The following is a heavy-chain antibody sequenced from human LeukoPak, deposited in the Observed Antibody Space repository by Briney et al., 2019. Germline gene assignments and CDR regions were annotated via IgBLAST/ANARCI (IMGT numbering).Heavy chain of an antibody. V-gene: IGHV3-23*01. J-gene: IGHJ4*02. CDR2: ISGSSGST. D-gene: IGHD2-15*01. CDR3: AKDAATTPAFDY. CDR1: GFTFSSYA. Sequence: GGSLRLSCAASGFTFSSYAMSWVRQAPGKGLEWVSAISGSSGSTYYADHVKGRFTISSDNSKITLYLQMNSLRAEDTAVYYCAKDAATTPAFDYWGQGTLVTVSS.